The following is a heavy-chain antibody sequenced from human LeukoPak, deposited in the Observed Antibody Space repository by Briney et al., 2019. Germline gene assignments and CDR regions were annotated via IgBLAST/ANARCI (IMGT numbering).Heavy chain of an antibody. CDR2: ICAYNGNT. D-gene: IGHD6-19*01. CDR3: ARASGWYPRDYFDY. J-gene: IGHJ4*02. CDR1: GYTFTSYG. Sequence: ASVKVSCKAPGYTFTSYGISWVRQAPGQGLEWMGWICAYNGNTNYAQKLQGRVTMTTDTSTSTAYMELRSLRSDDTAVYYCARASGWYPRDYFDYWGQGTLVTVSS. V-gene: IGHV1-18*01.